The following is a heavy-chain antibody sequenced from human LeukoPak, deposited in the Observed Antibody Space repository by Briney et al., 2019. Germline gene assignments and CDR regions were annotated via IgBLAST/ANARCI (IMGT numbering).Heavy chain of an antibody. Sequence: PGGSLRLSCAASGFTFSDYYMSWIRQVPGKGLEWVSYISSSGSTIYYADSVKGRFTISRDNPKNSLYLQMNSLRAEDTAVCYCARVREDYDSSGYFFDYWGQGTLVTVSS. CDR2: ISSSGSTI. CDR3: ARVREDYDSSGYFFDY. V-gene: IGHV3-11*01. CDR1: GFTFSDYY. D-gene: IGHD3-22*01. J-gene: IGHJ4*02.